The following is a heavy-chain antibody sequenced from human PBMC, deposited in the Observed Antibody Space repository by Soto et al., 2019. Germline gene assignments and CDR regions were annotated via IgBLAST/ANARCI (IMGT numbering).Heavy chain of an antibody. CDR2: INHSGTT. CDR1: GWSFRGYS. CDR3: ARARFDSWSHIYYGLDV. J-gene: IGHJ6*02. D-gene: IGHD3-3*01. Sequence: NPSETLSLTCSVYGWSFRGYSWTWLRQPPGKGLEWIGEINHSGTTDYNPALKSRVTMSVDTSKNQFSLGVTSVTAADTAVYYCARARFDSWSHIYYGLDVWSQGTTVTVSS. V-gene: IGHV4-34*01.